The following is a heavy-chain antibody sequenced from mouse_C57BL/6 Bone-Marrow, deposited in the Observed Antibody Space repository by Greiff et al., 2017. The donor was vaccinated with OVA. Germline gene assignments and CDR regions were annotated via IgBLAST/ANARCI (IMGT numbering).Heavy chain of an antibody. Sequence: EVQRVESGEGLVKPGGSLKLSCAASGFTFSSYAMSWVRQTPEKRLEWVAYISSGGDYTYYADTVKGRFTISRDNARNTLYLQMSSLKSEDTAMYYCTRLLDAMDYWGQGTAVTVSS. J-gene: IGHJ4*01. CDR1: GFTFSSYA. D-gene: IGHD2-1*01. CDR3: TRLLDAMDY. V-gene: IGHV5-9-1*02. CDR2: ISSGGDYT.